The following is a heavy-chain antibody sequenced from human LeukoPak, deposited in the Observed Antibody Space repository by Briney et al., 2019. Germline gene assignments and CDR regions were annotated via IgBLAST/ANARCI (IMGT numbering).Heavy chain of an antibody. Sequence: SVKVSCKASGGTFSSYAISWVRQAPGQGLEWMGGIIPIFGTANYAQKFQGRVTITTDESTSTAYMELSSLRSEDTAVYYCARNGVVVPAAIRYGNYDYYYYYYMDVWGKGTTVTVSS. J-gene: IGHJ6*03. D-gene: IGHD2-2*02. CDR2: IIPIFGTA. CDR3: ARNGVVVPAAIRYGNYDYYYYYYMDV. V-gene: IGHV1-69*05. CDR1: GGTFSSYA.